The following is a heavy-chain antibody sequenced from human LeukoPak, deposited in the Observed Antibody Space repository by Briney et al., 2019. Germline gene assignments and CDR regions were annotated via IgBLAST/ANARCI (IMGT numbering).Heavy chain of an antibody. Sequence: SETLSLTCTVSGGSISSYYWSWIRQPPGKGLEWIGYIYYSGSTNYNPSLKSRVTISVDTSKNQFSLKLSSVTAADTAVYYCARSGVVGAFLFDYWGQGTLVTVSS. CDR2: IYYSGST. J-gene: IGHJ4*02. D-gene: IGHD1-26*01. CDR1: GGSISSYY. V-gene: IGHV4-59*01. CDR3: ARSGVVGAFLFDY.